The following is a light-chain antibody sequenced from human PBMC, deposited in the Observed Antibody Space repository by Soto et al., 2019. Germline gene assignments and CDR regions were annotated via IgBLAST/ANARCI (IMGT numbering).Light chain of an antibody. CDR1: ESISSN. J-gene: IGKJ1*01. Sequence: EIVMTQSPATLSVSLGERATLSCRASESISSNVAWYQHKPGQAPRLLIYGATSRASGVSARFSGSRSETECTLSISSLQPEDFAVYYCQHYSNRPPWTFGQATKVEIK. V-gene: IGKV3-15*01. CDR2: GAT. CDR3: QHYSNRPPWT.